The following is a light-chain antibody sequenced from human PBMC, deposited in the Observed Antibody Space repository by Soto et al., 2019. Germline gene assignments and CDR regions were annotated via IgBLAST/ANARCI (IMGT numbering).Light chain of an antibody. V-gene: IGLV2-14*01. CDR3: SSYTSSSIDYV. J-gene: IGLJ1*01. CDR1: SXXVGGYNY. Sequence: QSVLTQPASVSGSPGQSITISCTGTSXXVGGYNYVSWYQQHPGKAPKLMIYEVSNRPSGVSNRFSGSKSGNTASLTISGLQAXDXAXYYCSSYTSSSIDYVFGTGTKVTVL. CDR2: EVS.